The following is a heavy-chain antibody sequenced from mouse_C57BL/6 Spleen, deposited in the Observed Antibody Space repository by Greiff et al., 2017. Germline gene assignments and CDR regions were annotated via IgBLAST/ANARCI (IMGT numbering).Heavy chain of an antibody. CDR1: GYTFTSYW. CDR2: IDPSDSET. Sequence: QVQLQQPGAELVRPGSSVKLSCTASGYTFTSYWMHWVKQRPIQGLEWIGNIDPSDSETHYNQKFKDKATLTVDKSSSTAYMQLSSLTSEDSAVYYCARDAAGAMDYWGQGTSVTVSS. CDR3: ARDAAGAMDY. V-gene: IGHV1-52*01. J-gene: IGHJ4*01.